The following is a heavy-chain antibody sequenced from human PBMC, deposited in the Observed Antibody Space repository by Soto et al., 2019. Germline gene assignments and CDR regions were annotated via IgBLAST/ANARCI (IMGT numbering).Heavy chain of an antibody. D-gene: IGHD2-15*01. J-gene: IGHJ6*02. CDR1: GFTLSSYG. Sequence: GWSLRLCCAASGFTLSSYGMHWVRQAPDKGLEWVAVIWYDGSNKYYADSVKGRFTISRDNSKNTLYLQMNSLRAEDTAVYYCARDLFRIKDYYYDGIDVWTQRTTVPVS. CDR3: ARDLFRIKDYYYDGIDV. V-gene: IGHV3-33*01. CDR2: IWYDGSNK.